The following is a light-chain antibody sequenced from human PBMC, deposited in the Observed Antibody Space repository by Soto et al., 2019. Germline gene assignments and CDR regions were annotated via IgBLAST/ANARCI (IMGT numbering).Light chain of an antibody. CDR3: QQYGSSPRT. CDR2: GAS. J-gene: IGKJ1*01. V-gene: IGKV3-20*01. CDR1: QSVSSSY. Sequence: EIVLTQSPGTLSLSPGERATLSCRASQSVSSSYLAWYNQKPGQAPRLLIYGASSRATGIPDRFSGSGSGTDFTLTISRLEPEDFAVYYCQQYGSSPRTFGQGTKVDIK.